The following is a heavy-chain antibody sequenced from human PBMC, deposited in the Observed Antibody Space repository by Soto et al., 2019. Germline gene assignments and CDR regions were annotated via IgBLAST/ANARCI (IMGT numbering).Heavy chain of an antibody. D-gene: IGHD2-8*01. Sequence: DVQLVESGGVVVQPGGSLRLSCAASGFTFDDYTMHWVRHAPGKGLEWVSLISWDGGSTYYADSVKGRFTISRDNSKNSLYLQMNSLRTEDTALYYCATYCTNGVCSDYWGQGTLVTVSS. CDR1: GFTFDDYT. CDR2: ISWDGGST. J-gene: IGHJ4*02. V-gene: IGHV3-43*01. CDR3: ATYCTNGVCSDY.